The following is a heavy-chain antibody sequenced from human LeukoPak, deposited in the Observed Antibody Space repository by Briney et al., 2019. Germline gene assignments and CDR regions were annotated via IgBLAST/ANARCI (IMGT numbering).Heavy chain of an antibody. D-gene: IGHD6-13*01. CDR3: ARYAAYSSSWYWFDP. V-gene: IGHV4-59*08. Sequence: SETLSLTCAVYGGSFSGYYWSWIRQPPGKGLEWMGYIYYSGSTNYNPSLKSRVTISVDTSKNQFSLKLSSVTAADTAVYYCARYAAYSSSWYWFDPWGQGTLVTVSS. CDR1: GGSFSGYY. CDR2: IYYSGST. J-gene: IGHJ5*02.